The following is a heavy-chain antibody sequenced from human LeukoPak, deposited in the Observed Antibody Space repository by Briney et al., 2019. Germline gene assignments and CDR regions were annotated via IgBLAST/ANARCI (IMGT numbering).Heavy chain of an antibody. D-gene: IGHD3-9*01. Sequence: ASVKVSCKASGYTFTGYYMHWVRQAPGQGLEWMGWISAYNGNTNYAQKLQGRVTMTTDTSTSTAYMELRSLRSDDTAVYYCARDPGALTGSPDRYDYWGQGTLATVSS. CDR1: GYTFTGYY. CDR3: ARDPGALTGSPDRYDY. J-gene: IGHJ4*02. V-gene: IGHV1-18*04. CDR2: ISAYNGNT.